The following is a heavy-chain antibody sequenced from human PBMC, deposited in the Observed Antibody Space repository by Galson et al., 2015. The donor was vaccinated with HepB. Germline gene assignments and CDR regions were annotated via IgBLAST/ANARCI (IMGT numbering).Heavy chain of an antibody. CDR1: GYRFSNYW. D-gene: IGHD3-16*01. J-gene: IGHJ4*02. V-gene: IGHV5-51*01. CDR3: ARRSFSYVDY. Sequence: QSGAEVKKPGESLKISCKASGYRFSNYWIGWVRQMPGKGLEWIGIIYPSDYDLRYSPSLQGQVTISVDKSVTTTYLQWDSLKASDSAMYYCARRSFSYVDYGGQGTLVTVS. CDR2: IYPSDYDL.